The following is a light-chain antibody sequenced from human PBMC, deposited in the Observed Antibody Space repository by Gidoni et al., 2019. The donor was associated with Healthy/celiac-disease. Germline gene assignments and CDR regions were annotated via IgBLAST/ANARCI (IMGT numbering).Light chain of an antibody. CDR1: QSVSSSY. J-gene: IGKJ3*01. CDR3: QQYGSSPPFT. Sequence: EIVLTQSPGTLSLSPGERATLSRRASQSVSSSYLAWYQQKPGQAPRLLIYGASSRATGIPDRFSGSGSGTDFTLTISRLEPEDFAVYYCQQYGSSPPFTFXPXTKVDIK. CDR2: GAS. V-gene: IGKV3-20*01.